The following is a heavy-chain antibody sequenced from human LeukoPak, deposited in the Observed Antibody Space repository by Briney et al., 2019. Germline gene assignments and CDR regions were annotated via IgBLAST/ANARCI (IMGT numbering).Heavy chain of an antibody. CDR3: AGYYYGTENYHNHPNFDY. Sequence: PSETLSLTCAVYGGSFSTYYWSWIRQPPGKGLEWIGEINHSGSTTYNPSLESRVTISIDTPKNQFSLKLSSVTAADTAVYYCAGYYYGTENYHNHPNFDYWGQGTLVTVSS. D-gene: IGHD3-10*01. J-gene: IGHJ4*02. V-gene: IGHV4-34*01. CDR1: GGSFSTYY. CDR2: INHSGST.